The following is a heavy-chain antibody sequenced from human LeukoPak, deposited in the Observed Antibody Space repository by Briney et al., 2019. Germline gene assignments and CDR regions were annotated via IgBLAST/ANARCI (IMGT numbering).Heavy chain of an antibody. D-gene: IGHD6-19*01. CDR3: ARDMGWLALDY. J-gene: IGHJ4*02. V-gene: IGHV3-7*01. CDR1: GFTFSSYG. Sequence: GGSLRLSCAASGFTFSSYGMHWVRQAPGKGLEWVANIKEDGTEEYYADSLKGRLTISRDNAKNSLNLQMNSLRVEDTAVYYCARDMGWLALDYWGQGILVTVSS. CDR2: IKEDGTEE.